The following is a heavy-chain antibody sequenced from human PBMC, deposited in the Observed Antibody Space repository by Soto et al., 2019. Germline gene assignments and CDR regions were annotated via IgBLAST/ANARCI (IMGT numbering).Heavy chain of an antibody. J-gene: IGHJ4*02. CDR2: IYYSGST. CDR3: ARYSTSSAGYYFDY. V-gene: IGHV4-59*01. Sequence: PSETLSLTCTVSGGSISSYYWSWIRQPPGKGLEWIGYIYYSGSTNYNPSLKSRVTISVDTSKNQFSLKLSSVTAADTAVYYCARYSTSSAGYYFDYWGQGTPVTVSS. CDR1: GGSISSYY. D-gene: IGHD6-19*01.